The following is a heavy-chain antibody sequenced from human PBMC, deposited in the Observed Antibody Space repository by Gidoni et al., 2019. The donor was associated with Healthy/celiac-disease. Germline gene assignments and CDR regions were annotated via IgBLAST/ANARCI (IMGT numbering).Heavy chain of an antibody. Sequence: QVQLQESGPGLVKPSQTLSLTCTVSGGSISSGSYYWSWIRQPAGKGLEWIGRIYTSGSTNYNPSLKSRVTMSVDTSKNQFSLKLSSVTAADTAVYYCAREEKQWLVPTGSFDYWGQGTLVTVSS. V-gene: IGHV4-61*02. D-gene: IGHD6-19*01. CDR2: IYTSGST. J-gene: IGHJ4*02. CDR3: AREEKQWLVPTGSFDY. CDR1: GGSISSGSYY.